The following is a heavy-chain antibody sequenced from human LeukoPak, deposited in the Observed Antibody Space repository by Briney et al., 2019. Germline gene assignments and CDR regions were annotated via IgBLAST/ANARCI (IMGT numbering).Heavy chain of an antibody. CDR3: ATNLFCASASCL. D-gene: IGHD2-2*01. CDR2: MSTSATYI. J-gene: IGHJ4*02. V-gene: IGHV3-21*01. CDR1: GFSLSSNS. Sequence: PGGSLRLSCAASGFSLSSNSMNWFRQAPGKGLEWVSSMSTSATYIHYADSVKGRFTMSRDNAKNSLYLQMNSLRAEDTAVYYCATNLFCASASCLWGQGTLVTVSS.